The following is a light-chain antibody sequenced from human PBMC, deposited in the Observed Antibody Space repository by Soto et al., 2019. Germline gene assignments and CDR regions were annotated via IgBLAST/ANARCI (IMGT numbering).Light chain of an antibody. CDR1: QSVSSRY. Sequence: EIVLTQSPGTLSLSPGERATLSCRASQSVSSRYLAWHQQKPGQAPRVLIYGASNRATGIPDRFSGSGSGTDFTLTISILEPEDFAVYYCQQYGSSPPYTFGQGTRLEIK. J-gene: IGKJ2*01. CDR2: GAS. V-gene: IGKV3-20*01. CDR3: QQYGSSPPYT.